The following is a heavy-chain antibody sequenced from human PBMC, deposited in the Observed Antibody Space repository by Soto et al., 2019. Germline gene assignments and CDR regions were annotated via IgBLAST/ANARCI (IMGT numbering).Heavy chain of an antibody. V-gene: IGHV4-59*01. D-gene: IGHD3-10*02. CDR2: IYYSGST. CDR1: GFSISGYY. CDR3: ARHMYGDHTFAL. J-gene: IGHJ3*01. Sequence: QVQLQESGPGLVKPSATLSLTCSVSGFSISGYYWSWIRQPPGKGLECIGYIYYSGSTNYNPSLTRRGSISLDTSKSQSAMKLSSVTGADTAEYFCARHMYGDHTFALWGEGTMVTDS.